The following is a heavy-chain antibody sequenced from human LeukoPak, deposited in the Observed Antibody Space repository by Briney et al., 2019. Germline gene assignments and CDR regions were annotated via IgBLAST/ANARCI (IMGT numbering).Heavy chain of an antibody. Sequence: PGGSLRLSCAASGFTFYDYAMHRVRHAPGKGLEWVSGISWNSGSIGYADSVKGRFTISRDNAKNSLYLQMNNLRAEDTAFYYCAKSESPHLHYFDNSGSYRNWFDPWGQGTLVTVSS. D-gene: IGHD3-22*01. CDR1: GFTFYDYA. V-gene: IGHV3-9*01. CDR2: ISWNSGSI. CDR3: AKSESPHLHYFDNSGSYRNWFDP. J-gene: IGHJ5*02.